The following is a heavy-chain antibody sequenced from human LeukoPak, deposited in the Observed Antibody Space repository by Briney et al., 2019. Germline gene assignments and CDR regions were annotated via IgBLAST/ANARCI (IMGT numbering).Heavy chain of an antibody. CDR1: GYTFTGYY. J-gene: IGHJ6*03. V-gene: IGHV1-2*02. D-gene: IGHD2-21*02. CDR2: INPNSGGT. CDR3: AASYCGGDCWRYYYYYYMDV. Sequence: ASVKVSCKASGYTFTGYYMHWVRQAPGQGLEWMGWINPNSGGTNYAQKFQGRVTMTRDTSISTAYMELSRLRSEDTAVYYCAASYCGGDCWRYYYYYYMDVWGKGTTVTISS.